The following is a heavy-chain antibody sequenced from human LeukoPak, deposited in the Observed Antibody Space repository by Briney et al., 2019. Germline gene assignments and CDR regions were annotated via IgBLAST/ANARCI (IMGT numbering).Heavy chain of an antibody. CDR2: ISSSSSYI. CDR1: RFTFSSYS. Sequence: PGGSLRLSCAASRFTFSSYSMNWVRQAPGKGLEWVSSISSSSSYIYYADSVKGRFTISRDNAKNSLYLQMNSLRAEDTAVYYCAREVYCSSTSCFDYWGQGTLVTVSS. D-gene: IGHD2-2*01. V-gene: IGHV3-21*01. J-gene: IGHJ4*02. CDR3: AREVYCSSTSCFDY.